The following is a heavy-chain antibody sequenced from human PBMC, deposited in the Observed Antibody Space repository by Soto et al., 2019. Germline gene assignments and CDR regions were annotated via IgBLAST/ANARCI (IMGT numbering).Heavy chain of an antibody. Sequence: QVQLVESGGGVVQPGRSLRLSCAASGFTFSSYGMHWVRQAPGKGLEWVAVISYGGSNKYYADSVKGRFTISRDNSKNTLYLQMNSLRAEDTAVYYCAKDPYGDSSGWLDYWGQGTLVTVSS. CDR2: ISYGGSNK. CDR1: GFTFSSYG. J-gene: IGHJ4*02. V-gene: IGHV3-30*18. CDR3: AKDPYGDSSGWLDY. D-gene: IGHD6-19*01.